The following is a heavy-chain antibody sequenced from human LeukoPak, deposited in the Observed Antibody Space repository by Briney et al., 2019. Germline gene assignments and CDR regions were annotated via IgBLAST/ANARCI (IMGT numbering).Heavy chain of an antibody. CDR1: GYTFTSYA. CDR3: ARDGPGGYGGNSIKYYYYYYYMDV. D-gene: IGHD4-23*01. J-gene: IGHJ6*03. V-gene: IGHV7-4-1*02. Sequence: ASVKVSCKASGYTFTSYAMNWVRQAPGQGLEWMGWINTNTGNPTYAQGFTGRFVFSLDTSVSTAYLQISSLKAEDTAVYYCARDGPGGYGGNSIKYYYYYYYMDVWGKGTTVAISS. CDR2: INTNTGNP.